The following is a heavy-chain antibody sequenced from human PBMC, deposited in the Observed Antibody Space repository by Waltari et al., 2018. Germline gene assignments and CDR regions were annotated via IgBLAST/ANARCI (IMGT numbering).Heavy chain of an antibody. CDR3: TRGGYCSGGSCYFGYYYGMDV. D-gene: IGHD2-15*01. CDR2: IRSIAYGGTT. J-gene: IGHJ6*02. CDR1: GFTFGDYA. V-gene: IGHV3-49*03. Sequence: EVQLVESGGGLVQPGRSLRLSCTASGFTFGDYAMSWFRQAPGKGLEGVGFIRSIAYGGTTEYASSVKGRFTISRDESKSIAYLQMNSLKTEDTAVYYCTRGGYCSGGSCYFGYYYGMDVWGQGTTVTVSS.